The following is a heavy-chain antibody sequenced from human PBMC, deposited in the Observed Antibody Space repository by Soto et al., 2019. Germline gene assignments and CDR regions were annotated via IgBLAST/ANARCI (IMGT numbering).Heavy chain of an antibody. CDR1: GAGDTFSNYG. CDR2: TIPAFGTA. CDR3: WRHDKTALPPLDS. Sequence: QVHLVQSGAEVKSPGSAVKVSCKVSGAGDTFSNYGLNWMRQAPGQGLEWMGGTIPAFGTANYEQKFQGRVTIPADNSTTPAYMELSSLRSDDTAVYYCWRHDKTALPPLDSWGQGTLVSVSS. D-gene: IGHD1-1*01. V-gene: IGHV1-69*06. J-gene: IGHJ4*02.